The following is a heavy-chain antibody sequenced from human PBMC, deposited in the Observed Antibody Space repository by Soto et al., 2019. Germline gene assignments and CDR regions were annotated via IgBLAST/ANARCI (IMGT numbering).Heavy chain of an antibody. CDR2: ISYDGNVK. CDR3: ARDARTTVTTRGVWYFDL. J-gene: IGHJ2*01. D-gene: IGHD4-17*01. Sequence: QVQLVESGGGVVQPGRSLRLSCAASGFTFSRYAMHWVRQAPGKGLEWVALISYDGNVKYSADSVRGRFTISRDNSKNPLYLQMNNLRAEDTAVYYCARDARTTVTTRGVWYFDLWGRGTLFTVSS. CDR1: GFTFSRYA. V-gene: IGHV3-30*04.